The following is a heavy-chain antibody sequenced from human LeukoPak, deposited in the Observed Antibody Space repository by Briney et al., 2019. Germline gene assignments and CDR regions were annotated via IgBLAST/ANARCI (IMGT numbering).Heavy chain of an antibody. CDR1: GYLLTRYW. J-gene: IGHJ6*02. CDR2: SDPGDSDT. D-gene: IGHD4-23*01. Sequence: IYRQGSGYLLTRYWIGWGRQLPGKSLGWGGISDPGDSDTRYSPSFQGQVTISADKSTSTAYLQWSSLKASDTAMYYCARPGGNPRESYYYGMDVWGQGTTVTVSS. CDR3: ARPGGNPRESYYYGMDV. V-gene: IGHV5-51*01.